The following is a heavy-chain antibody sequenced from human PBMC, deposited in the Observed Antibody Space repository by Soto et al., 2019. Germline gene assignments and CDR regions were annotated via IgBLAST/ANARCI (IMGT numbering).Heavy chain of an antibody. Sequence: QVQLVQSGAEVKKPGASVKVSCKASGETFTSYDINWVRQDTGQGLEWMGWMNPNSGNTGDAQKCQGRVTMTRNTSISTAYMDLSSLSAEDPAVSDCPRTVALNCGYFDLWGRGTLVTVSS. CDR1: GETFTSYD. D-gene: IGHD6-19*01. CDR3: PRTVALNCGYFDL. J-gene: IGHJ2*01. CDR2: MNPNSGNT. V-gene: IGHV1-8*01.